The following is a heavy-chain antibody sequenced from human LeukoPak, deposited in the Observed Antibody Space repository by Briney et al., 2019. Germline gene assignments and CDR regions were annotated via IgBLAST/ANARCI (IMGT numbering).Heavy chain of an antibody. CDR3: ASGGYYDSSGYYFSEDY. CDR1: GFTFSSYW. CDR2: ISYDGSNK. Sequence: PGGSLRLSCAASGFTFSSYWMHWVRQAPGKGLEWVAVISYDGSNKYYADSVKGRFTISRDNSKNTLYLQMNSLRAEDTAVYYCASGGYYDSSGYYFSEDYWGQGTLVTVSS. D-gene: IGHD3-22*01. J-gene: IGHJ4*02. V-gene: IGHV3-30*01.